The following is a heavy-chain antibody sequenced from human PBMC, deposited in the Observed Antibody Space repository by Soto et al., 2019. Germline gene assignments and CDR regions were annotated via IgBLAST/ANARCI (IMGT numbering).Heavy chain of an antibody. CDR2: IIPILGIA. V-gene: IGHV1-69*02. Sequence: GASVKVSCKASGGTFSSYTISWVRQAPGQGLEWMGRIIPILGIANYAQKFQGRVTITANKSTSTAYMEPSSLRSEDTAVYYCARSYSIQKYYYYMDVWGKGTTVTVSS. D-gene: IGHD4-4*01. CDR3: ARSYSIQKYYYYMDV. CDR1: GGTFSSYT. J-gene: IGHJ6*03.